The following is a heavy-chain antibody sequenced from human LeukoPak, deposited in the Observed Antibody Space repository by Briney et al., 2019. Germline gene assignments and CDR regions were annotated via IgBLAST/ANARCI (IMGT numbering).Heavy chain of an antibody. J-gene: IGHJ4*02. V-gene: IGHV3-30-3*01. CDR1: EFTFSSYT. CDR3: ARDLGFTVVTGAFDY. CDR2: ISYDGSNK. Sequence: GGSLRLSCAASEFTFSSYTMHWVRQAPGKGLEWVALISYDGSNKYYADSVKGRFTISRDNSKNSLYLQMNSLRAEDTAVYYCARDLGFTVVTGAFDYWGQGTLVTVSS. D-gene: IGHD4-23*01.